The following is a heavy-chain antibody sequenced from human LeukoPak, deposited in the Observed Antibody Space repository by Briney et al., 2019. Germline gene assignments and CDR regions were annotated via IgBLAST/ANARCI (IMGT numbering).Heavy chain of an antibody. CDR2: ISWNSGSI. V-gene: IGHV3-9*01. J-gene: IGHJ3*02. Sequence: GGSLRLSCAASGFTFSSYDMHWVRQATGKGLEWVSGISWNSGSIGYADSVKGRFTISRDNAKNSLYLQMNSLRAEDTALYYCAKVTHYYDSSGYYYHRAFDIWGQGTMVTVSS. CDR1: GFTFSSYD. D-gene: IGHD3-22*01. CDR3: AKVTHYYDSSGYYYHRAFDI.